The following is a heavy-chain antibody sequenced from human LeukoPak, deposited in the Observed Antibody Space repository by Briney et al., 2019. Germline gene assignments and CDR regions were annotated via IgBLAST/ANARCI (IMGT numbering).Heavy chain of an antibody. J-gene: IGHJ4*02. CDR1: SGSIKSYY. V-gene: IGHV4-4*07. CDR2: IYTTGAT. D-gene: IGHD1-26*01. CDR3: GRQGYTASYYFLDF. Sequence: PSETLSLTCIVSSGSIKSYYWGWVRQPPGKGLEWIGRIYTTGATQYNPSLKSRVTMSIDASTNQFSLNLTSMTAADTAVYYCGRQGYTASYYFLDFWSQGTLVAVS.